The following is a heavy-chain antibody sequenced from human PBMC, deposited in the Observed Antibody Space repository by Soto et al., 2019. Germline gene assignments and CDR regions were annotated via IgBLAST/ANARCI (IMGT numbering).Heavy chain of an antibody. D-gene: IGHD6-25*01. V-gene: IGHV4-31*03. CDR2: IYYSGST. J-gene: IGHJ6*02. Sequence: SETLSLTCTVSGGSISSGGYYWSWIRQHPGKGLEWIGYIYYSGSTYYNPSLKSRVTISVDTSKNQFSLKLSSVTAADTAVYYCARDRALSSDGMDVWGQGNTVTVSS. CDR3: ARDRALSSDGMDV. CDR1: GGSISSGGYY.